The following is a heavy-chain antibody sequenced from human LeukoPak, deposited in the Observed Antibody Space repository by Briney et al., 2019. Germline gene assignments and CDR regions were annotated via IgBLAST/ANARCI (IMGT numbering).Heavy chain of an antibody. CDR2: ISSSSSTI. Sequence: GGSLRLSCAASGFTFSSYSMNWVRQAPGKGLEWVSYISSSSSTIYYADSVKGRLTISRDNAKNSLYLQMNSLRDEDTAVCYCARQYDYDNKGPDCWGQGTLVTVSS. V-gene: IGHV3-48*02. CDR1: GFTFSSYS. CDR3: ARQYDYDNKGPDC. J-gene: IGHJ4*02. D-gene: IGHD4-17*01.